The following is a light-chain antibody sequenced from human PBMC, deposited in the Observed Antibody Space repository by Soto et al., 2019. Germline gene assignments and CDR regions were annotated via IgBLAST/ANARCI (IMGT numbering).Light chain of an antibody. CDR2: GAS. J-gene: IGKJ1*01. Sequence: EIVMTQSPATLSVSPGERATLSCRASQSVSSNLAWYQQKPGQATRLLIYGASIRATGIPVRFSGSGSGTAFTLTISSLQSGDFAVYYCQHYNNWPPWTFGRGTKVEIK. CDR1: QSVSSN. V-gene: IGKV3-15*01. CDR3: QHYNNWPPWT.